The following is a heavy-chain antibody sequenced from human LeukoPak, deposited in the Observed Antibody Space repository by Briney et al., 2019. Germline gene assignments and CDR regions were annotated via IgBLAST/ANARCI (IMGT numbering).Heavy chain of an antibody. J-gene: IGHJ4*02. CDR1: GFTFSRYA. CDR3: ARDGGYDFWSGYYQDY. CDR2: ISYDANIGSNK. V-gene: IGHV3-30-3*01. Sequence: SLILSCATSGFTFSRYAMHWVRQAPGKGLEWVALISYDANIGSNKYYADSVKGRFTISRDNSKNTLYLQMNSLRAEDTAVYYCARDGGYDFWSGYYQDYWGQGTLVTVSS. D-gene: IGHD3-3*01.